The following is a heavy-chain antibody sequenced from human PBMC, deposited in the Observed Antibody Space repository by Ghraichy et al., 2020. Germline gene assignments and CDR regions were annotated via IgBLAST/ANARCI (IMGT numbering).Heavy chain of an antibody. CDR2: INHSGST. CDR3: ARARSETEGVVAAAVTVDY. Sequence: SETLSLSCAVYGGSFSGYYWSWIRQPPGKGLEWIGEINHSGSTNYNPSLKSRLPISVDTSKNQFSLKLSSVTAADTAVYYCARARSETEGVVAAAVTVDYWGQGTLVTVSS. CDR1: GGSFSGYY. J-gene: IGHJ4*02. D-gene: IGHD6-13*01. V-gene: IGHV4-34*01.